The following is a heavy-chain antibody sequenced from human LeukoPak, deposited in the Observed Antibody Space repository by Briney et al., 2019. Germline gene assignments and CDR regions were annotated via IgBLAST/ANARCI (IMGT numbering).Heavy chain of an antibody. V-gene: IGHV4-59*01. J-gene: IGHJ4*02. CDR2: IYYSGST. Sequence: PETLSLTCTVSGGSISSYYWSWIRQPPGKGLEWIGYIYYSGSTNYNPSLKSRVTISVDTSKNQFSLKLSSVTAADTAVYYCARVLPDYYDSSGYLLDYWGQGTLVTVSS. CDR1: GGSISSYY. CDR3: ARVLPDYYDSSGYLLDY. D-gene: IGHD3-22*01.